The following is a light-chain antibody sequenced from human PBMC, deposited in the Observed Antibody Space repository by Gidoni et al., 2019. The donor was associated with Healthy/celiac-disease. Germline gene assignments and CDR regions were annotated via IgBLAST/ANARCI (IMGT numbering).Light chain of an antibody. CDR1: QSVSSN. J-gene: IGKJ5*01. CDR3: QQYNNWPPIT. V-gene: IGKV3-15*01. CDR2: GAS. Sequence: EIVMTQSPATRSVSPGERATLSCRASQSVSSNLAWYQQKPVQAPRLLIYGASTRAPAIPDRISGSGSGTDFTLTIRILHSEDFAVYFCQQYNNWPPITFGQGTRLEIK.